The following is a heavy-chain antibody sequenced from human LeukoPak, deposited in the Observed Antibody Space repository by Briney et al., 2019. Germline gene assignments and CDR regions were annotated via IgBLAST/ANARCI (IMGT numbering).Heavy chain of an antibody. Sequence: GGSLRLSCAASGFTFSDAWMSWVRQAPGKGLEWVGHIRSETDGGTTDYAAPVKGRFTISRDDSKNTLYLQMNSLKSEDTAVYYCTTATFHWGQSTLVTVSS. CDR3: TTATFH. V-gene: IGHV3-15*01. J-gene: IGHJ1*01. D-gene: IGHD2/OR15-2a*01. CDR1: GFTFSDAW. CDR2: IRSETDGGTT.